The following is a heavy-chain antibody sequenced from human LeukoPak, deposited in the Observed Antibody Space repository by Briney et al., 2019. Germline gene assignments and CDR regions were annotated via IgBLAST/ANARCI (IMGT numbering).Heavy chain of an antibody. CDR2: IRSKAYGGTT. V-gene: IGHV3-49*03. D-gene: IGHD6-19*01. CDR1: GFTFGDYA. Sequence: GGSLRLSCTASGFTFGDYAMSWFRQAPGKGLEWVGFIRSKAYGGTTEYAASVKGRFTISRDDSKSIAYLQMNSLKTEDTAVYYCTRDPGYSRGWRTYYFDYWGQGTLVTVSS. J-gene: IGHJ4*02. CDR3: TRDPGYSRGWRTYYFDY.